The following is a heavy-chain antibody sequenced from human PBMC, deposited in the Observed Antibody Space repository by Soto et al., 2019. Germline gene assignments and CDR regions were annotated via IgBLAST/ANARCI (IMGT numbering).Heavy chain of an antibody. Sequence: QVQLQQSGPGLVKPSETLSLTCSVSSGPSSSHNWGWIRQPPGRGLEWIGYVYSTGGTSYNPSLNSMFTIAADTSTNHISLTLTSVTAADTAVYYCVRQGIGNLHGLVDVWGQGTTVRVSS. D-gene: IGHD1-1*01. CDR3: VRQGIGNLHGLVDV. V-gene: IGHV4-59*08. CDR2: VYSTGGT. CDR1: SGPSSSHN. J-gene: IGHJ6*02.